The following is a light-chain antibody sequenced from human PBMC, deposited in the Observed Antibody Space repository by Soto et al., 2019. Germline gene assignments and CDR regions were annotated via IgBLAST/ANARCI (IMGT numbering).Light chain of an antibody. CDR1: QSVSSSH. CDR2: DAS. V-gene: IGKV3-20*01. J-gene: IGKJ1*01. Sequence: EIVLTQSPGTLSLSPGERVILSCRASQSVSSSHLAWYQQKPGQAPRFLIYDASTRATGIPDRFSGSGSGTDLPLTISRLEAEAFAVYYCQQYGSSPWTFGQGTKVEVK. CDR3: QQYGSSPWT.